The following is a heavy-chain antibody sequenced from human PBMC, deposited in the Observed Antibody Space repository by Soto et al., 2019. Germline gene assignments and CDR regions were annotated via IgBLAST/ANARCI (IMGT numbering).Heavy chain of an antibody. J-gene: IGHJ4*02. Sequence: EVQLVESGGGLVQPGGYLRLYCAASGFTFSSYWMHWVRQAPGKGLVWVSRINNDGSSTSYADSVKGRFTISRDNAKNALYLQMNSLIAEDTAVYYCARDWGFAFDYWGQGTLVTVSS. V-gene: IGHV3-74*01. CDR3: ARDWGFAFDY. CDR1: GFTFSSYW. CDR2: INNDGSST. D-gene: IGHD3-16*01.